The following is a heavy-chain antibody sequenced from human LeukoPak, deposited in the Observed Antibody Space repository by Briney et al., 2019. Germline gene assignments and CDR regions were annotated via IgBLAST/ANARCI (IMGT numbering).Heavy chain of an antibody. V-gene: IGHV3-9*01. J-gene: IGHJ4*02. CDR1: GFTFSSYA. CDR3: AKDIKTYSSSSAFDY. CDR2: ISWNSGSI. Sequence: GGSLRLSCAASGFTFSSYAMSWVRQAPGKGLEWVSGISWNSGSIGYADSVKGRFTIFRDNAKNSLYLQMNSLRAEDTALYYCAKDIKTYSSSSAFDYWGQGTLVTVSS. D-gene: IGHD6-6*01.